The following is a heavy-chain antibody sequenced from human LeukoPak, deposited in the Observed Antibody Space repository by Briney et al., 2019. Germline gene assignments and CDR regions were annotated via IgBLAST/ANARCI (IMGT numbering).Heavy chain of an antibody. V-gene: IGHV3-53*01. Sequence: GGSLRLSCAASGFTVSRNYMSWVRQAPGKGLEWVSVLYSDGSTYHADSVKGRFTISRDNSKNTLYLQMNSLRAEDTAAYYCAKDRRAGSYDYWGQGTLVTVSS. CDR2: LYSDGST. CDR3: AKDRRAGSYDY. J-gene: IGHJ4*02. CDR1: GFTVSRNY. D-gene: IGHD3-10*01.